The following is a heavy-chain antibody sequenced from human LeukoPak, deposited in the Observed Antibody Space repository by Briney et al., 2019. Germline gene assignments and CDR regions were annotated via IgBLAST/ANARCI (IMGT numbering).Heavy chain of an antibody. Sequence: GGSLRLSCAASGFTFSSYAMHWVRQAPGKGLGWVAVISYDGSNKYYADSVKGRFTISRDNSKNTLYLQMNSLRAEDTAVYYCASLPDIVVVPAAADLYYYYYMDVWGKGTTVTVSS. V-gene: IGHV3-30-3*01. CDR3: ASLPDIVVVPAAADLYYYYYMDV. CDR1: GFTFSSYA. D-gene: IGHD2-2*01. CDR2: ISYDGSNK. J-gene: IGHJ6*03.